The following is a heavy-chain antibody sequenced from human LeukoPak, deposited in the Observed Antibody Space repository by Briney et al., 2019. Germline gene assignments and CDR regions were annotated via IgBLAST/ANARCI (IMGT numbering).Heavy chain of an antibody. Sequence: PSETLSLTCAVYGGSFGGYYWSWIRQPPGKGLEWIGEINHSGSTNYNPSLKSRVTISVDTSKNQFSLKLSSVTAADTAVYYCARYGKGMRGYSYGPRFFDYWGQGTLVTVSS. V-gene: IGHV4-34*01. CDR1: GGSFGGYY. J-gene: IGHJ4*02. CDR2: INHSGST. D-gene: IGHD5-18*01. CDR3: ARYGKGMRGYSYGPRFFDY.